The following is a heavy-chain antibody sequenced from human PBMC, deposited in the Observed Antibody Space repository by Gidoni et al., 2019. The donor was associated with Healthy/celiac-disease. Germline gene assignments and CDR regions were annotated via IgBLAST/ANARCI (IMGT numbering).Heavy chain of an antibody. CDR2: ISASGGST. D-gene: IGHD5-18*01. J-gene: IGHJ4*02. V-gene: IGHV3-23*04. CDR3: ANTAMVMDYFDY. CDR1: GFTFSSYA. Sequence: EVPLVESGGGLVQPGGSLRLSCVASGFTFSSYAMSWVRQAPGKGLEWVSSISASGGSTYYADSVKGRFTISRDNSKNTLYLQMNSLRAEDTGVYYCANTAMVMDYFDYWGQGTLVTVSS.